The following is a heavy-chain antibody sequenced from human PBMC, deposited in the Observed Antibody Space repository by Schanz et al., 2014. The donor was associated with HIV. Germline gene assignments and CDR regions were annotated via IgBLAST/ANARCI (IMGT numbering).Heavy chain of an antibody. CDR2: ISSSSSYI. CDR1: RLTFSGYS. V-gene: IGHV3-21*06. J-gene: IGHJ6*02. D-gene: IGHD3-10*01. Sequence: EVQLVESGGGLVKPGGSLRLSCRGSRLTFSGYSMNWVRQAPGKGLEWVSSISSSSSYIFCTDSVKGRFTISRDNANNSLYLQMNSLRAEDTAVYFCARGSGPYYYYYGMDVWGQGTTVTVSS. CDR3: ARGSGPYYYYYGMDV.